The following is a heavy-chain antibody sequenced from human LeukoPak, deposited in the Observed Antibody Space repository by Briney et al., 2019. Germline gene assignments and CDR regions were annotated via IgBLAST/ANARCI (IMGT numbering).Heavy chain of an antibody. CDR1: GGFSSGYY. V-gene: IGHV4-34*01. D-gene: IGHD1-26*01. J-gene: IGHJ5*02. CDR2: INHSGST. CDR3: ARMSGGSWFDP. Sequence: PSETLSLTCAVYGGFSSGYYWSWIRQPPGKGLEWIGEINHSGSTNYNPSLKSRVTISVDTSKNQFSLNLSSVTAADTALYYCARMSGGSWFDPWGQGTLVTVSS.